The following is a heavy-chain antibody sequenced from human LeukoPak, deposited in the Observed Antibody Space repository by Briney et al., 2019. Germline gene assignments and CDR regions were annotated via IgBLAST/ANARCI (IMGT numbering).Heavy chain of an antibody. CDR1: GFTFSSYS. J-gene: IGHJ1*01. Sequence: NPGGSLRLSCAASGFTFSSYSMNWVRQAPGKGLEWVSSISSSSSYIYYADSVKGRFTISRDNAKNSLYLQMNSLRAEDTAVYYCARAVDTAMVGIFQHWGQGTLVTVSS. D-gene: IGHD5-18*01. CDR2: ISSSSSYI. V-gene: IGHV3-21*01. CDR3: ARAVDTAMVGIFQH.